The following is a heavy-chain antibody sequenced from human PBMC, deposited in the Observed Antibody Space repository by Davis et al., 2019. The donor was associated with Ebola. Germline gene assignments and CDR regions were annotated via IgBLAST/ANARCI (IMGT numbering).Heavy chain of an antibody. V-gene: IGHV3-23*01. CDR2: ISGSGGST. CDR1: GFTFSSSA. Sequence: GGSLRLSCVTSGFTFSSSAMNWVRQAPGMGLEWVSTISGSGGSTYYGESVKGRFTISRDNSKNTLYLQMNSLRAEDTAVYYCARVRYYDFWSGSYYFDYWGQGTLVTVSS. J-gene: IGHJ4*02. CDR3: ARVRYYDFWSGSYYFDY. D-gene: IGHD3-3*01.